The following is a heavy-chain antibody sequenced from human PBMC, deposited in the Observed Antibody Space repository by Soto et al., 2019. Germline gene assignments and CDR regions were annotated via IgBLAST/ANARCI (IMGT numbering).Heavy chain of an antibody. CDR1: GFTFSSYW. Sequence: GGSLRLSCAASGFTFSSYWMRWVRQAPGKGLVWVSRINSDGSSTSYADSVKGRFTISRDNAKNTLYLQMNSLRAEDTAVYYCLIAVHYYGMDVWGQGTTVTVS. CDR2: INSDGSST. CDR3: LIAVHYYGMDV. D-gene: IGHD6-19*01. J-gene: IGHJ6*02. V-gene: IGHV3-74*01.